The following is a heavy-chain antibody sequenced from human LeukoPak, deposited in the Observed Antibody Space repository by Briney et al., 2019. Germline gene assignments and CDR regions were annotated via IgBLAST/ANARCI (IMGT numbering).Heavy chain of an antibody. Sequence: GGSLRLSCAASGFTLSSYAMTWVRQVPGKGLVWVSRINNDGSSASYVDSVKGRFTISRDNAKNTLFLQMNSLRAEDTAVYYCARRGTGHGMDVWGQGTTVIVSS. CDR2: INNDGSSA. D-gene: IGHD1-1*01. V-gene: IGHV3-74*01. J-gene: IGHJ6*02. CDR1: GFTLSSYA. CDR3: ARRGTGHGMDV.